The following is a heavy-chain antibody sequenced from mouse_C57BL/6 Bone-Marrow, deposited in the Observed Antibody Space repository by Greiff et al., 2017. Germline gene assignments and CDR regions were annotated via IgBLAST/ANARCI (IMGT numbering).Heavy chain of an antibody. V-gene: IGHV1-69*01. D-gene: IGHD1-1*01. CDR2: IDPSDSYT. J-gene: IGHJ4*01. Sequence: QQSCKASGYTFTSYWMHWVKQRPGQGLEWIGEIDPSDSYTNYNQKFKGKSTLTVDKSSSTAYMQLSSLTSEDSAVYYCAITTVVHYYAMDYWGQGTSVTVSS. CDR1: GYTFTSYW. CDR3: AITTVVHYYAMDY.